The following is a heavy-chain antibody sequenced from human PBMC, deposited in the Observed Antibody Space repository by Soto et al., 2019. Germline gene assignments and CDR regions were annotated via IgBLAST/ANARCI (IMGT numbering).Heavy chain of an antibody. CDR2: IYYIGTT. V-gene: IGHV4-31*11. Sequence: PPEKLAVTYAVSGGSISSGGYFWGWIRQHPGKSLERTGSIYYIGTTYYHPSLQNRATISVNTPMNQLSLKLTSVTAAHTSVYYCGRVYYYHGPWHYDDWGHGALGTGS. J-gene: IGHJ4*01. CDR3: GRVYYYHGPWHYDD. D-gene: IGHD3-22*01. CDR1: GGSISSGGYF.